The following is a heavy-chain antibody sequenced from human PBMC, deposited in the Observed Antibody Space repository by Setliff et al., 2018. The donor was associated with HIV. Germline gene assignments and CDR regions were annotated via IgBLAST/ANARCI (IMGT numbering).Heavy chain of an antibody. CDR3: AGMFFYGSGSKSDFDY. Sequence: PSETLSLTCSVSGVSINRTDHYWGWIRQSPGKRLEWIGSVSQSGSTHYNPSLKSRVSTSIDTSQNQFSLKLSSVTVADTAVYYCAGMFFYGSGSKSDFDYWGQGTLVTVSS. V-gene: IGHV4-39*07. CDR1: GVSINRTDHY. CDR2: VSQSGST. D-gene: IGHD3-10*01. J-gene: IGHJ4*02.